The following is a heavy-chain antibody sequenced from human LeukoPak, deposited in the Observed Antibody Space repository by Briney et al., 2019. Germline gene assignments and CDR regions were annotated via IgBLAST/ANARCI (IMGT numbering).Heavy chain of an antibody. J-gene: IGHJ4*02. CDR1: GGTFSSYA. D-gene: IGHD3-10*01. V-gene: IGHV1-69*06. CDR2: IIPIFGTA. Sequence: ASVKVSCKASGGTFSSYAISWVRQAPGQGLEWMGGIIPIFGTANYAQKFQGRVTITADKSTSTAYMELSSLRSEDTAVYYCARDRSVNYYFDYWGQGTLVTVSS. CDR3: ARDRSVNYYFDY.